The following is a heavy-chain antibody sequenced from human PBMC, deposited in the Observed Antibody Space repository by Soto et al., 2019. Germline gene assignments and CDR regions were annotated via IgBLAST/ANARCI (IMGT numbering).Heavy chain of an antibody. Sequence: ASVKVSCKASGYTFTSYAMHWVRQAPGQRLEWMGWINAGNGNTKYSQKFQGRVTITRDTSASTAYMELSSLRSEDTAVYYCARRSSSGWYYFDYCGQGTLVTVSS. V-gene: IGHV1-3*01. CDR1: GYTFTSYA. D-gene: IGHD6-19*01. J-gene: IGHJ4*02. CDR2: INAGNGNT. CDR3: ARRSSSGWYYFDY.